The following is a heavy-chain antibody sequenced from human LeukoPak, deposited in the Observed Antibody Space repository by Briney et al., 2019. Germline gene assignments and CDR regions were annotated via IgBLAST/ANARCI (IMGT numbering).Heavy chain of an antibody. CDR3: ARGWEYYYYGMDV. J-gene: IGHJ6*02. Sequence: ASVKVSCKASGYTFTGYYRHWVRQAPGQGLEWMGWINPNSGGTNYAQKFQGRVTMTRDTSISTAYMELSRLRSDDTAVYYCARGWEYYYYGMDVWGQGTTVTVSS. CDR1: GYTFTGYY. CDR2: INPNSGGT. V-gene: IGHV1-2*02. D-gene: IGHD1-26*01.